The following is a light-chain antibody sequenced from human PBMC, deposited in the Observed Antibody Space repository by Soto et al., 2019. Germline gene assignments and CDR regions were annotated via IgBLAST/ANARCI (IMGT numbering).Light chain of an antibody. CDR2: NAS. J-gene: IGKJ5*01. CDR1: QSVRNY. Sequence: EIMLTQSPATLSLSPGETATLSCRASQSVRNYLAWYQQKLGQPPRLLIYNASNRATGIPARFSGSGSGTDFTLTISSLEPEDFAVYYCQQRNSWPLTFGQGTRLEIK. CDR3: QQRNSWPLT. V-gene: IGKV3-11*01.